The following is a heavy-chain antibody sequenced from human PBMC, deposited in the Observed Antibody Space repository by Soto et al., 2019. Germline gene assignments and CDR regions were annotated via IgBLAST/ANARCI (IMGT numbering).Heavy chain of an antibody. J-gene: IGHJ6*02. CDR3: AREPNPAAAAYYYHYGMDV. V-gene: IGHV3-30-3*01. D-gene: IGHD6-13*01. CDR1: GFTFTSNP. Sequence: QVQLVESGGGVVQPGRSLRLSCAASGFTFTSNPMHWVRQAPGKGLEWVAVVSYDGSNKYYADSVKGRFTISRDNDKNKLSLQMNSLRAEDTAVYYCAREPNPAAAAYYYHYGMDVWGQGTTVTVSS. CDR2: VSYDGSNK.